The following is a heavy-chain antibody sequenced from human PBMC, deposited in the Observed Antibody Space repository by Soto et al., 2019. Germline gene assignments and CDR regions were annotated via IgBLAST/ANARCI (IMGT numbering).Heavy chain of an antibody. D-gene: IGHD6-6*01. J-gene: IGHJ4*02. CDR1: GFTFIDYS. CDR3: ARQAARNYIDS. V-gene: IGHV3-11*01. Sequence: GGSLRLSCVSSGFTFIDYSMSWIRQAPGKGLEWLAFIDSRGRTLSYADSVRGRFTISRDNVENSVYLQMDSLRADDTAVYYCARQAARNYIDSWGQGNSVTVSS. CDR2: IDSRGRTL.